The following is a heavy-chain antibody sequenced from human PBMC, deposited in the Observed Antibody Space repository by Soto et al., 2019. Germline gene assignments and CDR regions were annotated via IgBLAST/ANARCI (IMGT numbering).Heavy chain of an antibody. D-gene: IGHD3-10*01. J-gene: IGHJ4*02. V-gene: IGHV3-23*01. CDR2: ISGSGGST. Sequence: PGGSLRLSSAASGFTFSSYAMSWVRQTPGKGLEWVSAISGSGGSTYYADSVKGRFTISRDNSKNTLYVQMKSLRAEDTAVYYCAKAGTMVRGVIIATYFDYWGQGTLVTVSS. CDR1: GFTFSSYA. CDR3: AKAGTMVRGVIIATYFDY.